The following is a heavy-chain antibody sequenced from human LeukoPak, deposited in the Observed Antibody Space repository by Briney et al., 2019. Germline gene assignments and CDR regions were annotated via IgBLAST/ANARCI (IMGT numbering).Heavy chain of an antibody. CDR2: ISYDGSNK. V-gene: IGHV3-30*04. Sequence: GGSLRLSCAASGFTFSSYAMHWVRQAPGKGLEWVAVISYDGSNKYYADSVKGRFTISRDNSKNTLCLQMNSLRAEDTAVYYCARGNSGWNDHNWFDPWGQGTLVTVSS. CDR3: ARGNSGWNDHNWFDP. D-gene: IGHD1-1*01. J-gene: IGHJ5*02. CDR1: GFTFSSYA.